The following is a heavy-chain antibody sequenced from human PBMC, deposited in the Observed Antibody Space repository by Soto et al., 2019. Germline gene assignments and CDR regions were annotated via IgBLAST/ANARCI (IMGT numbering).Heavy chain of an antibody. D-gene: IGHD3-22*01. J-gene: IGHJ4*02. CDR3: ATDLDYYDSSGYSY. Sequence: PSETLSLTCTVSGGSIISYYWSWSRQPAGKGLEWIGRIYTSGSTNYNPSLKSRVTMSVDTSKNQFSLKLNSVTAADTAVYYCATDLDYYDSSGYSYWGQGTLVTVSS. CDR1: GGSIISYY. CDR2: IYTSGST. V-gene: IGHV4-4*07.